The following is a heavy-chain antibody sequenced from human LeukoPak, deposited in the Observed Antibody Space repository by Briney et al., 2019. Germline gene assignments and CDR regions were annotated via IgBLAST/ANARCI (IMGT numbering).Heavy chain of an antibody. V-gene: IGHV4-34*01. Sequence: SETLSLTCAVYGGSFSGYYWSWIRQPPGKGLEWIGEINHSGSTNYNPSPKSRVTISVDTSKNQFSLKLSSVTAADTAVYYCARRARGGPSLCFDYWGQGTLVTVSS. CDR3: ARRARGGPSLCFDY. CDR2: INHSGST. D-gene: IGHD3-16*01. CDR1: GGSFSGYY. J-gene: IGHJ4*02.